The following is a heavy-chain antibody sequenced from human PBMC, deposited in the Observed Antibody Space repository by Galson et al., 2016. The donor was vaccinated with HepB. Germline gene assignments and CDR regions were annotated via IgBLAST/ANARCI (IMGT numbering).Heavy chain of an antibody. V-gene: IGHV4-39*01. D-gene: IGHD1-26*01. CDR2: VYRGKT. CDR3: ARAGLGSKASFDN. Sequence: SETLSLTCTVSDGSISSSSFSWGWVRQPPGKGLEWIGTVYRGKTYYNPSLAGRVTISVGMSTDLFSLRLTSLTAADTAVYYGARAGLGSKASFDNWGQGTLVAVSS. J-gene: IGHJ4*02. CDR1: DGSISSSSFS.